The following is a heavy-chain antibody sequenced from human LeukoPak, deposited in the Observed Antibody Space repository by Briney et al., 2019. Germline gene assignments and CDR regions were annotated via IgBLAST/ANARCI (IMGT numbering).Heavy chain of an antibody. V-gene: IGHV3-74*01. Sequence: TGGSLRLSCAASGFTFSSYWMHWVRQAPGKGLVWVSRINTDGSNTSYADSVKGRFTISRDNAKNTLYLQMNSLRAEDTAVYYCARAPCRGGSCRFDYWGQGTLVTVSS. J-gene: IGHJ4*02. CDR1: GFTFSSYW. CDR3: ARAPCRGGSCRFDY. CDR2: INTDGSNT. D-gene: IGHD2-15*01.